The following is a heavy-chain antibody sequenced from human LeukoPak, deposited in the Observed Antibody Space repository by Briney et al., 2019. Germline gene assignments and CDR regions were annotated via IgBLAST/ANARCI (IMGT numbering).Heavy chain of an antibody. CDR1: GGSFSGYY. D-gene: IGHD6-19*01. CDR3: ARGSIAVAGTPVIVSETFDY. J-gene: IGHJ4*02. CDR2: INHSGST. Sequence: PSETLSLTCAVYGGSFSGYYWSWIRQPPGKGLEWIGEINHSGSTNYNPSLKSRVTISVDTSKNQFSLKLSSVTAADTAVYYCARGSIAVAGTPVIVSETFDYWGQGTLVTVSS. V-gene: IGHV4-34*01.